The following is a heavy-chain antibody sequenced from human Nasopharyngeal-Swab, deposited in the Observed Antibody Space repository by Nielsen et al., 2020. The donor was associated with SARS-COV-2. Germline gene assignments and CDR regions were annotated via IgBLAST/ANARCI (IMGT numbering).Heavy chain of an antibody. V-gene: IGHV3-7*01. D-gene: IGHD2-2*01. J-gene: IGHJ4*02. CDR3: ARYCNTTSCPRGFDY. CDR2: IKQSGSGQ. Sequence: WIRQPPGKGLEWVAHIKQSGSGQYYVDSVKGRFTISSDNAKISLSLQMNSLRAEDTAVYYWARYCNTTSCPRGFDYWGQGTLVTVSS.